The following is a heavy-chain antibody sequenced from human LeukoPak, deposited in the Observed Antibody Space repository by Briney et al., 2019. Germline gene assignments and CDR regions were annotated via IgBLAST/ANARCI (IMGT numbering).Heavy chain of an antibody. CDR1: GYTLNKFG. J-gene: IGHJ4*02. D-gene: IGHD6-13*01. V-gene: IGHV1-18*01. Sequence: GASVKVSCKASGYTLNKFGMCWVRQAPGQGLEWLGWINTYNGNTKLGEKFQGRVTMTTDTSTSTVYMELTSLRTDDTAVYFCARDTPQHLKRFDCWGQGTLITVSS. CDR3: ARDTPQHLKRFDC. CDR2: INTYNGNT.